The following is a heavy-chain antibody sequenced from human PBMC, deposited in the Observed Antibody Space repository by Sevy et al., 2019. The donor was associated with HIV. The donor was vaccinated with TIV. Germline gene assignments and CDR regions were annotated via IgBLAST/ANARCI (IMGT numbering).Heavy chain of an antibody. CDR3: ANGLSITGTTWGYFDY. V-gene: IGHV3-30*18. CDR1: GFTFSSYG. D-gene: IGHD1-20*01. J-gene: IGHJ4*02. Sequence: GGSLRLSCAASGFTFSSYGMHWVRQAPGKGLEWVAVISYDGSNKYYADSVKGRFTISRDNSKNTLYLQMNSLRAEDTAVYYCANGLSITGTTWGYFDYWGQGTLVTVSS. CDR2: ISYDGSNK.